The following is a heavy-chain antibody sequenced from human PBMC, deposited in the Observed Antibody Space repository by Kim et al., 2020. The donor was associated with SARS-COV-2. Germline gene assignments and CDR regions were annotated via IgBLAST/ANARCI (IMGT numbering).Heavy chain of an antibody. CDR1: GYSFTSYW. J-gene: IGHJ6*02. D-gene: IGHD3-10*01. CDR3: ARSRITMVRGVGPGDGMDV. V-gene: IGHV5-10-1*01. Sequence: GESLKISCKGSGYSFTSYWISWVRQMPGKGLEWMGRIDPSDSYTNYSPSFQGHVTISADKSISTAYLQWSSLKASDTAMYYCARSRITMVRGVGPGDGMDVWGQGTTVTVSS. CDR2: IDPSDSYT.